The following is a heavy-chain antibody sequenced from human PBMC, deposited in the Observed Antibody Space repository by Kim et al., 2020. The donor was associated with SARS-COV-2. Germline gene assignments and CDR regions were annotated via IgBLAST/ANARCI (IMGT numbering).Heavy chain of an antibody. J-gene: IGHJ4*02. CDR1: GFTFDDYA. V-gene: IGHV3-9*01. CDR2: ISWNSGSI. D-gene: IGHD5-12*01. Sequence: GGSLRLSCAASGFTFDDYAMHWVRQAPGKGLEWVSGISWNSGSIGYADSVKGRFTISRDNAKNSLYLQMNSLRAEDTALYYCAKANGRRWLQLQDYWGQGTLVTVSS. CDR3: AKANGRRWLQLQDY.